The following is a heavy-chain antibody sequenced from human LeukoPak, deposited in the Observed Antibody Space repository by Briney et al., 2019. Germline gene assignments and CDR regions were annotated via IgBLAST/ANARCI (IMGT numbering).Heavy chain of an antibody. J-gene: IGHJ4*02. CDR1: GGSFSGYY. V-gene: IGHV4-39*01. CDR3: GRQADCSSTSCYDY. CDR2: IYYSGST. D-gene: IGHD2-2*01. Sequence: SETLSLTCAVYGGSFSGYYWGWIRQPPGKGLEWIGSIYYSGSTYYNPSLKSRVTISVDTSKNQFSLKLSSLTAADTAVYYCGRQADCSSTSCYDYWGQGTLVTVSS.